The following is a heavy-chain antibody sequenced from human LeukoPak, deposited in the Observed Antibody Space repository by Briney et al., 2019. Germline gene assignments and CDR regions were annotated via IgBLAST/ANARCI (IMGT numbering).Heavy chain of an antibody. CDR1: GFTLSSYA. D-gene: IGHD1-7*01. CDR3: ARLPGTTDAFDI. Sequence: GGSLRLSCAASGFTLSSYAMSWVRQAPGKGLEWVSAISGSGATAYYADSVKGRFTISRDNSKNTLYLQMNSLRAEDTAVYYCARLPGTTDAFDIWGQGTMVTVSS. J-gene: IGHJ3*02. V-gene: IGHV3-23*01. CDR2: ISGSGATA.